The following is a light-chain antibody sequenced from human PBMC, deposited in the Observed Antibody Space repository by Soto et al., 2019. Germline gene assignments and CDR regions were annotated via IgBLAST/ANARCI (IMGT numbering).Light chain of an antibody. V-gene: IGLV3-21*04. J-gene: IGLJ1*01. CDR1: NIGSKS. CDR3: EVWDSSSDLL. Sequence: SYELTQPPSVSVAPGKTARITCGGNNIGSKSVHWYQQKPGQAPVLVIYYDSDRPSGIPERFSGSNSGNTATLTIVRVEAVDEADYNCEVWDSSSDLLFGTGTKVTVL. CDR2: YDS.